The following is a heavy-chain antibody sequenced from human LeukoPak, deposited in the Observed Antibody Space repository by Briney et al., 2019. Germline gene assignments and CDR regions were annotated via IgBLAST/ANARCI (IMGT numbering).Heavy chain of an antibody. CDR2: IWYDGSNK. J-gene: IGHJ6*02. CDR1: GFTFSSYG. D-gene: IGHD3-3*01. CDR3: ARDKAILYYDFWSPSPDGMDV. V-gene: IGHV3-33*01. Sequence: PGRSLRLSCAASGFTFSSYGMHWVRQAPGKGLEWVAVIWYDGSNKYYADSVKGRFTISRDNSKNTLYLQMNSLRAEDTAVYYCARDKAILYYDFWSPSPDGMDVWGQGTTVTVSS.